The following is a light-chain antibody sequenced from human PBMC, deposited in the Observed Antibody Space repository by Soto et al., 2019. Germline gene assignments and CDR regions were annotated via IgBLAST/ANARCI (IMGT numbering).Light chain of an antibody. CDR2: ADS. CDR1: KSNIGSNE. CDR3: AAWDDSLFGKL. Sequence: QSVLTQPPSASGTPGQRVTISCSGSKSNIGSNEVYWYQQLPGTAPKLLIYADSQRPSGVPDRFSASKSGTSASLTLSGLRSEDEANYYCAAWDDSLFGKLFGGGTNLTVL. J-gene: IGLJ2*01. V-gene: IGLV1-47*02.